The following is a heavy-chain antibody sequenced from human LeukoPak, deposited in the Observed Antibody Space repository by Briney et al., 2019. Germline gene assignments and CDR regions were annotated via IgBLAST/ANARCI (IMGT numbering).Heavy chain of an antibody. CDR3: ARGGPFPSSSSSREYYLDY. CDR1: GYDFINYG. D-gene: IGHD6-6*01. V-gene: IGHV1-18*01. Sequence: SVKVSCKASGYDFINYGISWVRQAPGQGLEWMGWRSIYNGNTDYKLQGRVTMTTDTSTSTAYMEVRSLRSDDTAVYYCARGGPFPSSSSSREYYLDYWGQGTLVTVSS. J-gene: IGHJ4*02. CDR2: RSIYNGNT.